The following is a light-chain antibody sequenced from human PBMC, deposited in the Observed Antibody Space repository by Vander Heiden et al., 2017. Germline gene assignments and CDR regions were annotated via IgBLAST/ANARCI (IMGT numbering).Light chain of an antibody. CDR3: QQFDNVPLT. CDR2: GAS. J-gene: IGKJ4*01. Sequence: DIQMTQSPSSLSASVGDRGTITCQASQDISNYLNWYQQKPGKAPKLLIYGASDLEIGVPSRFSGSGSGTDFIFTISSLQPEDIATYYCQQFDNVPLTFGGGTKVEIK. CDR1: QDISNY. V-gene: IGKV1-33*01.